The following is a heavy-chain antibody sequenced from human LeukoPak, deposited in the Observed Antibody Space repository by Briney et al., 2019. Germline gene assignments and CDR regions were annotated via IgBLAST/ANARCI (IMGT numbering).Heavy chain of an antibody. J-gene: IGHJ4*02. D-gene: IGHD6-13*01. CDR2: IVEDGSEK. V-gene: IGHV3-7*01. Sequence: PGGSLRLSCAASGFIFSAYRMIWVRQAPGKGLEWVANIVEDGSEKHYVDSVKGRFTISRDNAKNSMYLQMNSLRAEDTAVYYCARNRPGYSSSWYTYWGQGTLVTVSS. CDR3: ARNRPGYSSSWYTY. CDR1: GFIFSAYR.